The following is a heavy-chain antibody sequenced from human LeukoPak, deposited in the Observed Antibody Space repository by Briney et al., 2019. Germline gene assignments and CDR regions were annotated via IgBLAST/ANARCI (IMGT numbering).Heavy chain of an antibody. Sequence: ESGPTLVNPTQTLTLTCTFSGFSLSTSGVGVGWIRQPPGKALEWLALISWNDDKRYSPSLKSRLTITKDTSKNQVVLTMTNMDPVDTATYYCAHSGYDYVWGSYRSRWFDPWGQGTLVTVSS. CDR3: AHSGYDYVWGSYRSRWFDP. CDR1: GFSLSTSGVG. D-gene: IGHD3-16*02. J-gene: IGHJ5*02. V-gene: IGHV2-5*01. CDR2: ISWNDDK.